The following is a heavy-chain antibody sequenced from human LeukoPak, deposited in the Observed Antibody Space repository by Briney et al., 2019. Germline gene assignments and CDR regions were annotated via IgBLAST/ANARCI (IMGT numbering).Heavy chain of an antibody. CDR3: AKANLGAAAYTYYFDY. Sequence: GGSLRLSCAASGFTFSSYAMSGVRQAPGKGLEWVSAISGSGGSTYYADSVKGRFTISRDNSKNTLYLQMNSLRAEDTAVYYCAKANLGAAAYTYYFDYWGQGTLVTVSS. CDR1: GFTFSSYA. D-gene: IGHD6-13*01. V-gene: IGHV3-23*01. J-gene: IGHJ4*02. CDR2: ISGSGGST.